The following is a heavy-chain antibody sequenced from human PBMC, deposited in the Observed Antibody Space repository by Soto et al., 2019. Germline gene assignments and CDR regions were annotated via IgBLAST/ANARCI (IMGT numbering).Heavy chain of an antibody. D-gene: IGHD2-2*01. CDR1: GGTFSSYA. V-gene: IGHV1-69*06. J-gene: IGHJ3*02. CDR2: IIPIFGTA. CDR3: ARDCSSTSCYSTDAFDI. Sequence: VQLLESGGGLVQPGSSVKVSCKASGGTFSSYAISWVRQAPGQGLEWMGGIIPIFGTANYAQKFQGRVTITADKSTSTAYMELSSLRSEDTAVYYCARDCSSTSCYSTDAFDIWGQGTMVTVSS.